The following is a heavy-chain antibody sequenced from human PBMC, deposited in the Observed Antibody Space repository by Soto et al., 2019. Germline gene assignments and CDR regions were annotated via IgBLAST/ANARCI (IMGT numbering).Heavy chain of an antibody. CDR3: ARGYDSSPNWFDT. CDR2: INPNSGGT. J-gene: IGHJ5*02. V-gene: IGHV1-2*04. CDR1: GYTFTGYY. Sequence: ASVKVSCKASGYTFTGYYMHWVRQAPGQGLEWMGWINPNSGGTNYAQKFQGWVTMTRDTSISTAYMELSRLRSDDTAVYYCARGYDSSPNWFDTWGQGTLVTVSS. D-gene: IGHD3-22*01.